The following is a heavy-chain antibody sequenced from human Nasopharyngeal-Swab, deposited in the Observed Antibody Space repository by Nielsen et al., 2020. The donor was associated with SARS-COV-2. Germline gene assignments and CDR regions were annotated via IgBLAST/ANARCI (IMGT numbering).Heavy chain of an antibody. D-gene: IGHD5-18*01. V-gene: IGHV4-39*01. CDR3: ARVDTAMAASDY. Sequence: SETLSLTCTVSGGSITSSSHYWGWVRQPPGKGLEWIAAIYYSGSTYFNPSLKSRVTISVDTSKNQFSLKLSSVTAADTAVYYCARVDTAMAASDYWGQGTLVTVSS. CDR1: GGSITSSSHY. J-gene: IGHJ4*02. CDR2: IYYSGST.